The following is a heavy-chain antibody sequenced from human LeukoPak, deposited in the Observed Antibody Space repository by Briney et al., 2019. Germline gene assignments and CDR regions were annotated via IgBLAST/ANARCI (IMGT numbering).Heavy chain of an antibody. J-gene: IGHJ4*02. D-gene: IGHD3-10*01. V-gene: IGHV1-18*01. CDR1: GYTFTSYG. CDR2: ISAYNGNT. CDR3: ARGRGVRGVKDYFDY. Sequence: ASVKVSCKASGYTFTSYGISWVRQAPGQGLEWMGWISAYNGNTNYAQKLQGRVTMTTDTSTSTAYMELRSLRSDDTAVYYRARGRGVRGVKDYFDYWGQGTLVTVSS.